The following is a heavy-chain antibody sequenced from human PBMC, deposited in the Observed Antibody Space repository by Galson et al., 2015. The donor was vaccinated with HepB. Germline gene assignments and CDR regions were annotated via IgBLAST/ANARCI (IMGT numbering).Heavy chain of an antibody. CDR2: INPSGDRT. Sequence: SVKVSCKASGDTFSHYMHWVRQAPGQGLEWVGAINPSGDRTWYAQKFQGRVTMTRDTSTNTVYMEVTSLRSEDTAVYSCAREIATSGSKNFDYWGQGTLVVVSS. V-gene: IGHV1-46*03. CDR3: AREIATSGSKNFDY. D-gene: IGHD6-13*01. J-gene: IGHJ4*02. CDR1: GDTFSHY.